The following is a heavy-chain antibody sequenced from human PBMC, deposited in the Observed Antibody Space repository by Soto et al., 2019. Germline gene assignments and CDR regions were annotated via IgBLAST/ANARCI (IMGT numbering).Heavy chain of an antibody. CDR1: GFFFSSYG. Sequence: QVQLVESGGGVVQPGRSLRLSCAASGFFFSSYGLFWVRQAPGKGLESVTFISHDGSNKKYADCVKGLFTISRDNSKNTLYPQMNNLRPEDSAMYYCARAGIWWDIFRPFDQWGQGTLVTVSS. J-gene: IGHJ4*02. CDR2: ISHDGSNK. V-gene: IGHV3-30-3*01. CDR3: ARAGIWWDIFRPFDQ. D-gene: IGHD5-12*01.